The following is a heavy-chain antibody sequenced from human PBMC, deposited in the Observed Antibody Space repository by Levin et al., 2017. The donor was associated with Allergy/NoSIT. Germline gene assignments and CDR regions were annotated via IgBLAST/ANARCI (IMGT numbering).Heavy chain of an antibody. D-gene: IGHD5-24*01. CDR2: IYYSGST. CDR1: GGSISSYY. J-gene: IGHJ6*02. Sequence: SETLSLTCTVSGGSISSYYWSWIRQPPGKGLEWIGYIYYSGSTNYNPSLKSRVTISVDTSKNQFSLKLSSVTAADTAVYYCARRSADYDGMDVWGQGTTVTVSS. V-gene: IGHV4-59*01. CDR3: ARRSADYDGMDV.